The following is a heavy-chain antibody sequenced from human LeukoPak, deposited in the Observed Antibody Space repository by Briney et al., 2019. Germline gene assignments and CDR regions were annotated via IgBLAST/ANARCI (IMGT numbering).Heavy chain of an antibody. J-gene: IGHJ4*02. CDR3: AKMFDSSSPRDY. CDR2: ISYDGSNK. Sequence: HPGGSLRLSCAASGFTFSSYGMHWVRQAPGKGLEWVAVISYDGSNKYYADSVKGRFTISRDNSKNTLYLQMNSLRAEDTAVYYCAKMFDSSSPRDYWGQGTLVTVSS. CDR1: GFTFSSYG. V-gene: IGHV3-30*18. D-gene: IGHD6-6*01.